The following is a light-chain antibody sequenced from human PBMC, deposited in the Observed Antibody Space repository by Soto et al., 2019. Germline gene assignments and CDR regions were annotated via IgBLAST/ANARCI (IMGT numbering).Light chain of an antibody. J-gene: IGLJ2*01. CDR1: SSNIGNNY. V-gene: IGLV1-51*01. CDR2: DND. Sequence: QSVLTQPPSVSAAPGQKVTISCSGSSSNIGNNYVSWYQQLPGAAPKLLIDDNDKRPSGIPDRFSGSKSGTSATLGITGLQTGDEADYFCGTCDSSLSVVVFGGGTKLTVL. CDR3: GTCDSSLSVVV.